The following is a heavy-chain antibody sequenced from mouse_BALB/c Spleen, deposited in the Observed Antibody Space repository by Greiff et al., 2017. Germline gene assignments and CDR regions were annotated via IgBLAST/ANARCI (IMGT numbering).Heavy chain of an antibody. CDR2: ISCYNGAT. V-gene: IGHV1S34*01. Sequence: LVKPGASVKISCKASGYSFTGYYMHWVKQSHGKSLEWIGYISCYNGATSYNQKFKGKATFTVDTSSSTAYMQFNSLTSEDSAVYYCASYRYDGDYYAMDYWGQGTSVTVSS. CDR3: ASYRYDGDYYAMDY. J-gene: IGHJ4*01. D-gene: IGHD2-14*01. CDR1: GYSFTGYY.